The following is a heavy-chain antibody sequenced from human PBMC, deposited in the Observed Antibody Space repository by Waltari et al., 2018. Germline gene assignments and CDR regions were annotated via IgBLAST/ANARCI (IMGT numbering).Heavy chain of an antibody. CDR3: ASPWNYGPSAFDI. CDR1: GGTFSSYA. D-gene: IGHD1-7*01. J-gene: IGHJ3*02. Sequence: QVQLVQSGAEVKKPGSSVKVSCKASGGTFSSYAISWVRQAPGQGLEWMGGIIPIFGTTNYARKFQGRVTITTDESTGTAYMELSSLRSEDTAVYYCASPWNYGPSAFDIWGQGTMVTVSS. V-gene: IGHV1-69*05. CDR2: IIPIFGTT.